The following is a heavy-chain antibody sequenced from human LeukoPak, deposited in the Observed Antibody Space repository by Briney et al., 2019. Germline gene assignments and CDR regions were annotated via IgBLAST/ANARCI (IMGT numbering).Heavy chain of an antibody. CDR1: AFTVSSNY. CDR3: ASAGTRISFDY. CDR2: INDGGDST. J-gene: IGHJ4*02. D-gene: IGHD6-13*01. Sequence: GGSLRLSCAAPAFTVSSNYMSWVRQAPGKGLEWVSGINDGGDSTYYADSVKGRFTISRDNSKNTLYLQMNSLRAEDTAVYYCASAGTRISFDYWGQGTLVTVSS. V-gene: IGHV3-23*01.